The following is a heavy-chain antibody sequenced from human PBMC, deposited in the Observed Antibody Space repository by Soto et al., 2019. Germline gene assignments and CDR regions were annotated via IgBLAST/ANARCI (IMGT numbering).Heavy chain of an antibody. CDR1: GGSISSYY. CDR3: ARRYGSAIDY. V-gene: IGHV4-59*08. Sequence: PSETLSLTCTVSGGSISSYYWSWIRQPPGKGLEWIGYIYYSGSTNYNPSLKNRVTKSIDTSKNQFSLKLSTVTAADTAVYYCARRYGSAIDYWGQGTLVTVSS. CDR2: IYYSGST. D-gene: IGHD1-26*01. J-gene: IGHJ4*02.